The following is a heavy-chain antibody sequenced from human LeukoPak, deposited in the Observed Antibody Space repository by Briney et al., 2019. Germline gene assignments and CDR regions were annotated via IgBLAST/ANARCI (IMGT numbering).Heavy chain of an antibody. Sequence: PGGSLRLSCAVSGFTFSSYGIHWVRQAPVKGLEWVAFIRYDGSNKYYVDSVKGRFTISRDNSKNTLFLQMNSLRAEDTAVYYCAKESGSYYEYWGQGTLVTVSS. V-gene: IGHV3-30*02. J-gene: IGHJ4*02. D-gene: IGHD1-26*01. CDR1: GFTFSSYG. CDR3: AKESGSYYEY. CDR2: IRYDGSNK.